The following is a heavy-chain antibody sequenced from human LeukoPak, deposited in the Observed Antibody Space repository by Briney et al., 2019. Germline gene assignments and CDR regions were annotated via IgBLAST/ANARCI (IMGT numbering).Heavy chain of an antibody. V-gene: IGHV3-74*01. D-gene: IGHD4-17*01. CDR1: GFSFSGYW. CDR2: INADGTIA. J-gene: IGHJ4*02. CDR3: ARELVSYGDYGY. Sequence: HPGGSLRLSCAASGFSFSGYWMHWVRQAPGKGLVWVSRINADGTIATYADSVEGRFTISRDNAKNTLYLQMNSLRAEDTAVYYCARELVSYGDYGYWGQGTLVTVSS.